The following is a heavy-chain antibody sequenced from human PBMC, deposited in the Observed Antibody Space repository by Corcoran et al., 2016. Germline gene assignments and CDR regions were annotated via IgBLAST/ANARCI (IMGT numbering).Heavy chain of an antibody. CDR1: GYTFTDYY. CDR2: VDPEDGET. Sequence: EVQLVQSGAEVKKPGATVKISCKVSGYTFTDYYMHWVQQAPGKGLEWMGLVDPEDGETIYAEKFQGRVTITADTSTDTAYMELSSLRSEDTAVYYCATAPPHLRLLEWQGVPNYGMDVWGQGTTVTVSS. D-gene: IGHD3-3*01. V-gene: IGHV1-69-2*01. CDR3: ATAPPHLRLLEWQGVPNYGMDV. J-gene: IGHJ6*02.